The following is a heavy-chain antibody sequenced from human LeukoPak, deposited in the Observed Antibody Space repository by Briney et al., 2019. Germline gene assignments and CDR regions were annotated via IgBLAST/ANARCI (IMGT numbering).Heavy chain of an antibody. CDR2: IYNSGST. Sequence: SETLSLTCTVSGGSISGYYRSWIRQPPGKGLEWIGYIYNSGSTTYHPSLQSRVTISVDTSKNQFSLRLRSVTAADTAVYYCARDGLEGSILWGQGTLVTVSS. CDR3: ARDGLEGSIL. D-gene: IGHD5-24*01. V-gene: IGHV4-59*01. CDR1: GGSISGYY. J-gene: IGHJ4*02.